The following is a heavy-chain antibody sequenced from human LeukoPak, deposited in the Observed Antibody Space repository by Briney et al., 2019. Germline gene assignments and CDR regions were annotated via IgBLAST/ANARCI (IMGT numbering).Heavy chain of an antibody. Sequence: GGSLRLSCAASGLIVSSNYMSWVRQAPGKGLEWVSVIYPGGYTHYADSVKGRFTISRDNSKNTLYLQMNSLRVEDTAVYYCAXXXXXGDSSGYYYHWGQGTLVTVSS. D-gene: IGHD3-22*01. V-gene: IGHV3-66*01. CDR1: GLIVSSNY. J-gene: IGHJ5*02. CDR2: IYPGGYT. CDR3: AXXXXXGDSSGYYYH.